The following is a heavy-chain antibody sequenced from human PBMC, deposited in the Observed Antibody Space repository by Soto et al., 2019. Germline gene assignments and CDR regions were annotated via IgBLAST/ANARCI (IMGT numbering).Heavy chain of an antibody. D-gene: IGHD3-16*01. Sequence: SGPTLVNPTQTLTLTCTFSGFSLTTGGVGVGWIRQPPGKALEWLALIYWDDDECYSPSLKSRLTITKDTSKSQVVLRMTNMDPVDTATYYCIYKAPGDIHDDGGCGCFDNWGQGTLVTVSS. J-gene: IGHJ4*02. CDR1: GFSLTTGGVG. CDR2: IYWDDDE. CDR3: IYKAPGDIHDDGGCGCFDN. V-gene: IGHV2-5*02.